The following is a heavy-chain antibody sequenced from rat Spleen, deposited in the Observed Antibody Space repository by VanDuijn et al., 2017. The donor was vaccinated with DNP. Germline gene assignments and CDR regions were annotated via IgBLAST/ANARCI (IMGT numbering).Heavy chain of an antibody. CDR3: TKPASYGGFWFAH. Sequence: EVQLVESGGDLVQPGRSLKLSCVASGFTFNSYWMTWIRQVPGKGLEWVSSISSSGGRTYYPDSVRGRFTISRDNAKNTLYRQMNSLRSEDTATYYCTKPASYGGFWFAHWGQGTLVTVSS. CDR1: GFTFNSYW. D-gene: IGHD1-11*01. J-gene: IGHJ3*01. CDR2: ISSSGGRT. V-gene: IGHV5-31*01.